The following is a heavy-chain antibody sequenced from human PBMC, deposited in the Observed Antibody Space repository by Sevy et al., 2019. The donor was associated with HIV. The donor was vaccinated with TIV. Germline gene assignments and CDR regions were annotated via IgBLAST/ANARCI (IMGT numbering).Heavy chain of an antibody. CDR1: GFTFSSYA. J-gene: IGHJ4*02. CDR2: ISYDGSKK. CDR3: ARAPRYYYDSSGDSDY. Sequence: GGSLRLSCAASGFTFSSYAMHWVRQAPGKGLEWVAVISYDGSKKYYADSVKGRFTISRDNSKNTLYLQMNSLRAEDTAVYYCARAPRYYYDSSGDSDYWGQGTLVTVSS. V-gene: IGHV3-30-3*01. D-gene: IGHD3-22*01.